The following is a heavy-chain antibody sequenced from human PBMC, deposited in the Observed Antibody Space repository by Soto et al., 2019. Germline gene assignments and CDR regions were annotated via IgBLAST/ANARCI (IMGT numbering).Heavy chain of an antibody. CDR1: GITFRTRA. J-gene: IGHJ4*02. V-gene: IGHV3-23*01. Sequence: EVQLLESGGDLVRPGGSLRLSCVASGITFRTRAMNWVRQAPGEGLEWVSVITDSGGGSKYADSVRGRFTISRDNSKNTLYLQMNSPRADDSAVYYCASGSSDSYPGSRIFDFWGRGTLVTVSS. CDR2: ITDSGGGS. CDR3: ASGSSDSYPGSRIFDF. D-gene: IGHD3-10*01.